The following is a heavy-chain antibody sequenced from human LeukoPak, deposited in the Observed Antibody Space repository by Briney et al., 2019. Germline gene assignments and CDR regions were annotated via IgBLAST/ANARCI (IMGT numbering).Heavy chain of an antibody. J-gene: IGHJ4*02. D-gene: IGHD3-22*01. CDR2: ISAYNGNT. CDR3: ARVGWVYDSSGYPDY. V-gene: IGHV1-18*01. CDR1: GYTFTSYG. Sequence: GASVKVSCKASGYTFTSYGISWVRQAPGQGLEWMGWISAYNGNTNYAQKLQGRVTMTTDTSTSTAYMELRSLRSDDTAVYYCARVGWVYDSSGYPDYRGQGTLVTVSS.